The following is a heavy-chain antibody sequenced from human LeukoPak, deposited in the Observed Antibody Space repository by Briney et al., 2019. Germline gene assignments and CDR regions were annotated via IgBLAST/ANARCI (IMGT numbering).Heavy chain of an antibody. Sequence: SETLSLTCTVSGGSISSYYWSWIRQPPGKGLEWIGYIYYSGSTYYNPSLKSRVTISVDTSKNQFSLKLSSVTAADTAVYYCAKSPQWLVLYFDYWGQGTLVTVSS. D-gene: IGHD6-19*01. CDR2: IYYSGST. J-gene: IGHJ4*02. CDR3: AKSPQWLVLYFDY. V-gene: IGHV4-59*08. CDR1: GGSISSYY.